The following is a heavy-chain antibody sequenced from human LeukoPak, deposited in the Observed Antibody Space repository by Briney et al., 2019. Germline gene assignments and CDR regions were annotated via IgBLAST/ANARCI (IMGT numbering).Heavy chain of an antibody. CDR2: INGGDNGDNT. J-gene: IGHJ4*02. CDR3: ARDGIQLPDTLDY. Sequence: PGGSLRLSCAASGFTFNNYAMTWVRQAPGKGLQWVSTINGGDNGDNTYYADSVKGRFTVSGDNSKNTVYLQMNSLRVEDTAVYYCARDGIQLPDTLDYWGLGTLVTVSS. CDR1: GFTFNNYA. D-gene: IGHD1-1*01. V-gene: IGHV3-23*01.